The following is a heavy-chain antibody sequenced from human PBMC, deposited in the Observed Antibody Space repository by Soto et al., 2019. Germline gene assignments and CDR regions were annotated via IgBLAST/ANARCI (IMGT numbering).Heavy chain of an antibody. D-gene: IGHD6-13*01. CDR1: GFTFSSYA. J-gene: IGHJ3*02. CDR2: ISGSGGST. V-gene: IGHV3-23*01. CDR3: AKIPHSGSWYLVAFDI. Sequence: EVQLLESGGGLVQPGGSLRLSCAASGFTFSSYAMSWVRQAPGKGLEWVSAISGSGGSTYYADSVKGRFTISRDNSKNPLNLKMNSLRAEDTAVYYCAKIPHSGSWYLVAFDIWAKGQWSPSLQ.